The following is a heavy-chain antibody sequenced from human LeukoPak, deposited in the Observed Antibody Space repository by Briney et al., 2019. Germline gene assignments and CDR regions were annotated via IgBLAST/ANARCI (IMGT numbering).Heavy chain of an antibody. CDR3: ARASAPDRVATTAVDN. J-gene: IGHJ4*02. D-gene: IGHD5-12*01. Sequence: GGSLRLSCAASGFTLSDYWMTWVRQAPGSGLEWVANIKEDGSETYYLDSVKGRFTISRDDANNSLSLQMNSLRAEDTAVYYCARASAPDRVATTAVDNWGQGTLVTVS. CDR2: IKEDGSET. V-gene: IGHV3-7*04. CDR1: GFTLSDYW.